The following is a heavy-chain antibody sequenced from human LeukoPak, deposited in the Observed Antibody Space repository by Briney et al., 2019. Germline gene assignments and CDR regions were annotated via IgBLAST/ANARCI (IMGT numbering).Heavy chain of an antibody. CDR2: ISWNSGSI. D-gene: IGHD3-10*01. Sequence: PGGSLRLSCAASGFTFDDYAMNWVRQAPGKGLEWVSGISWNSGSIGYADSVKGRFTISRDNAKNSLYLQMNSLRAEDMALYYCAKDGGFTMVRGVIETWGQGTLVTVSS. J-gene: IGHJ5*02. V-gene: IGHV3-9*03. CDR3: AKDGGFTMVRGVIET. CDR1: GFTFDDYA.